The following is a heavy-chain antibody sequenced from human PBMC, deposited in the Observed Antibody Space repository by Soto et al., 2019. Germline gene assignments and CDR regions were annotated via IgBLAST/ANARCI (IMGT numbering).Heavy chain of an antibody. Sequence: GGSLRVSCAASGFTFDGYAMHWVRQAPGKGLEWVSGISWNSGSIGYADSVKGRFTISRDNAKNSLYLQMNSLRAEDTALYYCAKDTIHESAFDIWGQGTMVTVSS. CDR1: GFTFDGYA. CDR3: AKDTIHESAFDI. J-gene: IGHJ3*02. V-gene: IGHV3-9*01. CDR2: ISWNSGSI.